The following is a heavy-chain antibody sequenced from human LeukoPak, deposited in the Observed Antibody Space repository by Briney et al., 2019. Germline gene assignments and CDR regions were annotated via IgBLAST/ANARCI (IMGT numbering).Heavy chain of an antibody. Sequence: GGSLRLPCAASGFTFSSYAMHWVRQAPGKGLEWVAVISYDGSNKYYADSVKGRFTISRDNSKNTLYLQMNSLRAEDTAVYYCARDFGVVISSYYYYYMDVWGKGTTVTVSS. CDR3: ARDFGVVISSYYYYYMDV. J-gene: IGHJ6*03. D-gene: IGHD3-3*01. V-gene: IGHV3-30*04. CDR2: ISYDGSNK. CDR1: GFTFSSYA.